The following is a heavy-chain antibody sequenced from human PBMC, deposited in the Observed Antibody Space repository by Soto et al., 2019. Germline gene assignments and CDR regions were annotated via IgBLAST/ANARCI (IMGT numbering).Heavy chain of an antibody. CDR3: ARHGVATTGTGAFDI. CDR2: IYYSGST. Sequence: WTWIRRPPGKGLEWIGFIYYSGSTKYNPSLKSRVTISVDSSKNQFSLKLTSVTAADTAVYYCARHGVATTGTGAFDIWGQGTMVTVSS. J-gene: IGHJ3*02. D-gene: IGHD6-13*01. V-gene: IGHV4-59*08.